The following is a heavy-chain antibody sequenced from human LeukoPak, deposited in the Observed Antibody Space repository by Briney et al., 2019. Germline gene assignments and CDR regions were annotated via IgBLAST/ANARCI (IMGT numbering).Heavy chain of an antibody. CDR1: GGTFSSYA. D-gene: IGHD3-16*01. J-gene: IGHJ6*03. V-gene: IGHV1-69*13. CDR3: ARGDYVGINYYYYMDV. Sequence: ASVKVSCKASGGTFSSYAISWVRQAPGQGLEWMGGIIPIFGTANYAQKFQGRVTITADESTSTAYMELSSLRSEDTAVFYCARGDYVGINYYYYMDVWGKGTTVTVSS. CDR2: IIPIFGTA.